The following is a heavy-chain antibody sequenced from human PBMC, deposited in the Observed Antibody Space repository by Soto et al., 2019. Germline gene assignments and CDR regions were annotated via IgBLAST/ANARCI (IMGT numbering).Heavy chain of an antibody. J-gene: IGHJ4*02. D-gene: IGHD3-3*01. CDR2: VTHSGTA. CDR1: GGSIDSGAFS. Sequence: SETLSLTCAVSGGSIDSGAFSLSWIRQPPGKGLEWIGYVTHSGTAYSIPSLNGRLTLSVDSSQTQFSLKLSSVTASDTAVYYCARRPISLEMATIHPFDYWGQGTLVTVSS. V-gene: IGHV4-30-2*01. CDR3: ARRPISLEMATIHPFDY.